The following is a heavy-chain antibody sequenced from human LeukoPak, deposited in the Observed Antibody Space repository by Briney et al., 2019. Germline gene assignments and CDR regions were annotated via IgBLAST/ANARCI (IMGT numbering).Heavy chain of an antibody. V-gene: IGHV4-39*02. CDR1: GGSISSSSYY. D-gene: IGHD3-9*01. Sequence: SETLSLTCAVSGGSISSSSYYWGWIRQPPGKGLEWIGSIYYSGSTYYNPSLKSRVTISVDTSKSQFSLKLGSVTAADTAVYYCARDPLLRYFDWLSTFDYWGQGTLVTVSS. J-gene: IGHJ4*02. CDR3: ARDPLLRYFDWLSTFDY. CDR2: IYYSGST.